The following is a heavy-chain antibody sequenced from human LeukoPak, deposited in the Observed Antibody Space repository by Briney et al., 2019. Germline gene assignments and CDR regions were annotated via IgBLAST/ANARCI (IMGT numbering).Heavy chain of an antibody. D-gene: IGHD3-10*01. Sequence: SETLSLTCTVRGGSISSYYWSWIRQPPGKGLEWIGYIYYSGSTNYNPSLKSRVTISVDTSKNQFSLKLSSVTAADTAVYYCARGSGSYNYYYMDVWGKGTTVTISS. V-gene: IGHV4-59*01. CDR3: ARGSGSYNYYYMDV. CDR1: GGSISSYY. CDR2: IYYSGST. J-gene: IGHJ6*03.